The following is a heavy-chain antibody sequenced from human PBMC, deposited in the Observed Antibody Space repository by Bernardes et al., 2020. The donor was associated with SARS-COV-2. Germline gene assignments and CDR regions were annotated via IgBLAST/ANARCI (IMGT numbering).Heavy chain of an antibody. CDR1: GGSISSHY. J-gene: IGHJ6*02. CDR3: ARGLSSGGTDWYYGMDV. CDR2: IYYSGST. Sequence: SETLSLTCTVSGGSISSHYWSWIRQPPGKGLEWIGYIYYSGSTNYNPSLKSRVTISVDTSKNQFSLKLSSVTAADTAVYYCARGLSSGGTDWYYGMDVWGQGTTVTVSS. D-gene: IGHD6-25*01. V-gene: IGHV4-59*11.